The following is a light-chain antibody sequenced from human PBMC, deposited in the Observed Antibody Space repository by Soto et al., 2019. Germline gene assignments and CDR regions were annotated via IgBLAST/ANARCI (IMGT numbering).Light chain of an antibody. CDR3: SHYGTSVPYT. V-gene: IGKV3-20*01. CDR1: QSVSSSY. Sequence: EIVLTQSPGTLSLSPGERATLSCRASQSVSSSYLAWYQQKPGQAPRLLIYGASSRATGIPDRFSGSGSGTDFTLTISRLEPEDFAVYYCSHYGTSVPYTFGQGTKLESK. J-gene: IGKJ2*01. CDR2: GAS.